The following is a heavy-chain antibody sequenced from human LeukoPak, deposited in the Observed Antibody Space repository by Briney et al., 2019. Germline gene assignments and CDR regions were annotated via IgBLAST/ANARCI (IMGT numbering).Heavy chain of an antibody. J-gene: IGHJ4*02. D-gene: IGHD3-22*01. Sequence: ASVKVSCKASGYTSTDYYVHWVRQAPGQGFEWMGWGNPKSGGTNYAQRFQGRVTMTRDTSISTAYMELRRLRVDDTAVYYCARDFDTSGYYAGHWGQGTLVTVSS. V-gene: IGHV1-2*02. CDR3: ARDFDTSGYYAGH. CDR2: GNPKSGGT. CDR1: GYTSTDYY.